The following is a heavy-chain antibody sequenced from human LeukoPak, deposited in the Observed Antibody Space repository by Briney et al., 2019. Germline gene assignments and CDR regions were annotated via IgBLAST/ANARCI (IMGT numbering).Heavy chain of an antibody. Sequence: GGSLRLSSAASGFTFSSYEMNWVRQAPGKGLEWVSYISSSGSTIYYADSAKGRFTISRDNAKNSLYLQMNSLRAEDTAVYYCASDRSGYDYYYYYYMDVWGKGTTVTVSS. D-gene: IGHD3-22*01. V-gene: IGHV3-48*03. CDR2: ISSSGSTI. CDR3: ASDRSGYDYYYYYYMDV. J-gene: IGHJ6*03. CDR1: GFTFSSYE.